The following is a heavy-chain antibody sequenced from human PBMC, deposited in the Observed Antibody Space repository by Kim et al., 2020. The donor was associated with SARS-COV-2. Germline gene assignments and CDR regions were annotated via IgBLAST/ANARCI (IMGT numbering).Heavy chain of an antibody. CDR2: IRSKAYGGTT. CDR3: TRRKLGVIIAAAGQNYGMDV. CDR1: GFTFGDYA. V-gene: IGHV3-49*03. Sequence: GGSLRLSCTASGFTFGDYAMSWFRQAPGKGLEWVGFIRSKAYGGTTEYAASVKGRFTISRDDSKSIAYLQMNSLKTEDTAVYYCTRRKLGVIIAAAGQNYGMDVWGQGTTVTVSS. D-gene: IGHD6-13*01. J-gene: IGHJ6*02.